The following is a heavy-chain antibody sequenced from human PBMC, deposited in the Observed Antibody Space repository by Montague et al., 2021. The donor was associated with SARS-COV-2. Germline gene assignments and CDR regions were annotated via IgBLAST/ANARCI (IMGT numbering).Heavy chain of an antibody. CDR3: ARHSGRDTIFGVITIPDAFDI. CDR2: IYYSGST. J-gene: IGHJ3*02. Sequence: SETLSLTCTVSGGSISSSSHYWGWIRQPPGKGLDWIGSIYYSGSTYYNPSLKSRVTIYVDTSKNQFSLKLSSVTAADTAVYYCARHSGRDTIFGVITIPDAFDIWGQGTTVTVSS. D-gene: IGHD3-3*01. V-gene: IGHV4-39*01. CDR1: GGSISSSSHY.